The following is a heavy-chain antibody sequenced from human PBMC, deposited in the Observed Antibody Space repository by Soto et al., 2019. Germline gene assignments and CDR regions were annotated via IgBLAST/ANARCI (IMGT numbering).Heavy chain of an antibody. Sequence: PSETLSLTCTVSGGSISSGGYYWSWIRQHPGKGLEWIGYIYYSGSTYYNPSLKSRVTISVDTSKNQFSLKLSSVTAADTAVYYCARAIDVYYDSSSFDYWGQGTLVTVSS. D-gene: IGHD3-22*01. CDR2: IYYSGST. V-gene: IGHV4-31*03. CDR3: ARAIDVYYDSSSFDY. J-gene: IGHJ4*02. CDR1: GGSISSGGYY.